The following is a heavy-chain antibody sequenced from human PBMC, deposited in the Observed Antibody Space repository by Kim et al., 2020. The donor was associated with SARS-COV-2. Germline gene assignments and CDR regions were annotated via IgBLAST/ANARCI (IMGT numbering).Heavy chain of an antibody. CDR2: IIGGSGDT. J-gene: IGHJ4*02. CDR3: GRDSVIEAGSYLDH. CDR1: GFTFSSYV. Sequence: ASVKVSCKTSGFTFSSYVIQWVRQAPGQSPEWMGWIIGGSGDTVYSHRFQDRIIITRDTGASTAYMELGGLTSDDTAVYYCGRDSVIEAGSYLDHWGQGT. V-gene: IGHV1-3*01. D-gene: IGHD6-25*01.